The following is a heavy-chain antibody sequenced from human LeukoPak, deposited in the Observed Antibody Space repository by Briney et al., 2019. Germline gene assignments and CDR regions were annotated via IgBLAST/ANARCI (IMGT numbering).Heavy chain of an antibody. CDR3: ARDSAYATNWFDP. CDR1: GGPITTSY. D-gene: IGHD5-12*01. Sequence: SETLSLTCDVSGGPITTSYWNWLRQPPGKGPEWIGYIYHNGGTNYNPSLESRVTMSVDVSKNQFSLRLRSVTAADTAVYYCARDSAYATNWFDPWGQGILVTVSS. V-gene: IGHV4-59*01. CDR2: IYHNGGT. J-gene: IGHJ5*02.